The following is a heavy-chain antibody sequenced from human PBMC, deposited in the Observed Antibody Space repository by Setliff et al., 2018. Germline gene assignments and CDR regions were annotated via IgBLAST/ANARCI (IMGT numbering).Heavy chain of an antibody. CDR2: VEWNGGGT. J-gene: IGHJ4*02. D-gene: IGHD3-10*01. CDR3: ATARRGYQYGSGSLFDD. CDR1: GFTVSAND. Sequence: PGGSLRLSCAASGFTVSANDMSWVRQAPGKGLEWVSGVEWNGGGTSYADSVKGRFIISRDNAKNSLYLQMTSLRTDDTALYYCATARRGYQYGSGSLFDDWGQGTQVTVSS. V-gene: IGHV3-20*04.